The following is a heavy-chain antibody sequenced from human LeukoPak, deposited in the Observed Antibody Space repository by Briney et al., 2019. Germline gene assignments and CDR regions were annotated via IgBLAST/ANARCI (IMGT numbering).Heavy chain of an antibody. CDR1: GFTFTSSA. CDR3: AASLIDVEYYYNYYGMDV. D-gene: IGHD1-1*01. CDR2: IVVGSGDT. V-gene: IGHV1-58*02. Sequence: SVKVSCKASGFTFTSSAMQWVRQARGQRLEWIGWIVVGSGDTNHAQQFQERVTITRDMSTSTAYMELSSLRSEDTAVYYCAASLIDVEYYYNYYGMDVWGQGTTVTVSS. J-gene: IGHJ6*02.